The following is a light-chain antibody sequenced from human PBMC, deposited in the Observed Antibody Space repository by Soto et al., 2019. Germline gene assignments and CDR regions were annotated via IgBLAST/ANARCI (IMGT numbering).Light chain of an antibody. CDR2: GNS. Sequence: QSVLTQPPSVSGAPGQRVTISCTGSSSNIGAGYDVHWYQQLPGTAPKLLIYGNSNRPSGVPDRFSGSKSGTSASLAITGLRAGDEADYYCQSYATSLRGVVFGGGPRVTVL. CDR3: QSYATSLRGVV. V-gene: IGLV1-40*01. J-gene: IGLJ2*01. CDR1: SSNIGAGYD.